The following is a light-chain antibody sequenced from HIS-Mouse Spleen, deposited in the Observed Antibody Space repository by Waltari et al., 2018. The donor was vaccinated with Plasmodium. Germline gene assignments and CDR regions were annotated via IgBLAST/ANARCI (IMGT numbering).Light chain of an antibody. Sequence: SYELTQPPSVSVSPGQTARITCSGDALPKQYAYWYQQKPGQAPVLGISKDSERPSGIPERFSGSSSGTTVTLTISGVQAEDEADYYCQSADSSGTYVFGTGTKVTVL. CDR1: ALPKQY. CDR2: KDS. CDR3: QSADSSGTYV. J-gene: IGLJ1*01. V-gene: IGLV3-25*03.